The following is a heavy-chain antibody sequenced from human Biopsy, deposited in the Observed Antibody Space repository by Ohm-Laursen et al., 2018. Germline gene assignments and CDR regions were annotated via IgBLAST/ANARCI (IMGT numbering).Heavy chain of an antibody. CDR2: IYYSGNT. CDR3: AREDYYTWFDP. J-gene: IGHJ5*02. D-gene: IGHD2/OR15-2a*01. CDR1: GGSINGGSYY. Sequence: GTLSLTCTVSGGSINGGSYYWSWLRQPPGKGLEWIGYIYYSGNTHYNPSLKSRVTMSINTSKNQFSLRLSSVTSADTAVYYCAREDYYTWFDPWGQGTLVTVSS. V-gene: IGHV4-61*01.